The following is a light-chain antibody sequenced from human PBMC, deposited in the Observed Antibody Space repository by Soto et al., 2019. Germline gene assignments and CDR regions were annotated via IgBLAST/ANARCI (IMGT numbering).Light chain of an antibody. Sequence: DIQMTQSPSSLSASVGDRVTITCQASQDINVYLNWYQQKPGKAPKLLIYDASNLETGVPSRFSGSGSGTDFTFTITSLQPEDIATYHCQQYDSLPLTFGPGTKVDIK. CDR1: QDINVY. CDR3: QQYDSLPLT. J-gene: IGKJ3*01. CDR2: DAS. V-gene: IGKV1-33*01.